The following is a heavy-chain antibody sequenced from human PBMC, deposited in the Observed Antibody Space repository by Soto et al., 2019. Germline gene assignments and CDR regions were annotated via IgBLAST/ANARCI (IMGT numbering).Heavy chain of an antibody. D-gene: IGHD6-19*01. V-gene: IGHV1-3*01. Sequence: GASVKVSCKASGYTFTSYAMRWVRQAPGQRLEWMGWINAGNGNTKYSQKFQGRVTITRDTFASIAYMELSSLRSEDTAVYYCARFGSSGPYWYFDLWGRGTLVTVSS. CDR1: GYTFTSYA. J-gene: IGHJ2*01. CDR3: ARFGSSGPYWYFDL. CDR2: INAGNGNT.